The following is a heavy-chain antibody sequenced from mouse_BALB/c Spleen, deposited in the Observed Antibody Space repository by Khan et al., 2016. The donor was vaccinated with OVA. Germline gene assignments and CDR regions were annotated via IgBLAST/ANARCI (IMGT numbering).Heavy chain of an antibody. CDR3: ARGYDVAWFAY. Sequence: QVQLQQPGPELVKPGASVKMSCKVSGYTFTDSVISWVKQRPGQGLEWFGEVYPGSGSTYYNEKLKGKATLTADKSSNTVNMQVSSLTSEGSAVFFCARGYDVAWFAYWGQGTLVTVAA. V-gene: IGHV1-77*01. J-gene: IGHJ3*01. CDR1: GYTFTDSV. D-gene: IGHD1-2*01. CDR2: VYPGSGST.